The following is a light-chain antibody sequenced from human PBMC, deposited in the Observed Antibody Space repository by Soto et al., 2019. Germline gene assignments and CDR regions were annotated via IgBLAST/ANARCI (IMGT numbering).Light chain of an antibody. CDR3: QQYNNWPPMYT. Sequence: EIVMTQSPATLSVSPGERATLSCRASQSVSSNLAWYQQKPGQAPRLLIYGASTRATGIPARLRGSGSGTEFTLTISSLQSEDFAGYYCQQYNNWPPMYTFGQGTKLDIK. J-gene: IGKJ2*01. CDR2: GAS. V-gene: IGKV3-15*01. CDR1: QSVSSN.